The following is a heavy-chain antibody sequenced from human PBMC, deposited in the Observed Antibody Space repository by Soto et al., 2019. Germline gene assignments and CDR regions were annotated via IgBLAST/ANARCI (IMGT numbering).Heavy chain of an antibody. CDR1: GFTFSSYA. D-gene: IGHD1-26*01. Sequence: QVQLVESGGGVVQPGRSLRLSCAASGFTFSSYAMHWVRQAPGKGLEWVAVISYDGSNKYYADSVKGRFTISRDNSKNTMYLQMNSLRAEDTAVYYCARDHSSVSYYDWYFDLWGRGTLVTVSS. J-gene: IGHJ2*01. CDR2: ISYDGSNK. V-gene: IGHV3-30-3*01. CDR3: ARDHSSVSYYDWYFDL.